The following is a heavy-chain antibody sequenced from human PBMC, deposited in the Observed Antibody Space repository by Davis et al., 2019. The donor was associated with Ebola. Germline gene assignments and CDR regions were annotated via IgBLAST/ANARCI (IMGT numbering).Heavy chain of an antibody. Sequence: GESLKISCAASGFTFSSYGMHWVRQAPGKGLEWVAVISYDGSNKYYADSVKGRFTISRDNSKNTLYLQMNSLRAEDTAVYYCARDKNGDYVESVAGWWFDPWGQGTLVTVSS. D-gene: IGHD4-17*01. V-gene: IGHV3-30*03. CDR1: GFTFSSYG. J-gene: IGHJ5*02. CDR2: ISYDGSNK. CDR3: ARDKNGDYVESVAGWWFDP.